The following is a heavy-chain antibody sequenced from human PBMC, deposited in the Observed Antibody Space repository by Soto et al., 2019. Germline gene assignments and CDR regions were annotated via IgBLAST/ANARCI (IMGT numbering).Heavy chain of an antibody. Sequence: WASVKVSCKASGYTFTSYGISWVRQAPGQGLEWMGWISAYNGNTNYAQKLQGRVTMTTDTSTSTAYMELRSLRSDDTAVYYCAREAYSSGWYINYFDYWGQGTLVTVSS. CDR3: AREAYSSGWYINYFDY. V-gene: IGHV1-18*01. CDR2: ISAYNGNT. D-gene: IGHD6-19*01. CDR1: GYTFTSYG. J-gene: IGHJ4*02.